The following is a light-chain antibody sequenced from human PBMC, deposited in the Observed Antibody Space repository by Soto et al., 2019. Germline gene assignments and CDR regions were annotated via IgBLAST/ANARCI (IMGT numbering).Light chain of an antibody. J-gene: IGKJ4*01. CDR2: DAS. Sequence: EIVLTQSPATLSLSPGERATLSCRASQSVSSYLAWYQQKPGQAPRLLIYDASNRATGIPARFSGSGSGTDFTLTISSLEPEELAGYYCQQRSNGPPLTFGGGTKVEIK. CDR1: QSVSSY. V-gene: IGKV3-11*01. CDR3: QQRSNGPPLT.